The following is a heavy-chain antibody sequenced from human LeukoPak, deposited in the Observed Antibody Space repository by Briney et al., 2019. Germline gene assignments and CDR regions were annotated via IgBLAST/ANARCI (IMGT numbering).Heavy chain of an antibody. D-gene: IGHD3-10*01. CDR2: IAWNSGNT. J-gene: IGHJ4*02. V-gene: IGHV3-9*01. CDR1: GFTFDNYA. Sequence: PGGSLRLSCAASGFTFDNYAMHWVRQAPGKGLERVSGIAWNSGNTGFADSVKGRFTISRDNAENSLYLQMNSLIPEDTAFYFCAKDMNSYGSGSSYNPWGPFDSWGQGTLVTVSS. CDR3: AKDMNSYGSGSSYNPWGPFDS.